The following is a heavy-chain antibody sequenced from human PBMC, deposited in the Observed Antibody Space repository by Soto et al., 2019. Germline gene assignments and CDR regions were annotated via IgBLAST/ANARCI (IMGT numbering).Heavy chain of an antibody. V-gene: IGHV1-69*02. CDR3: ARVRAYSGYGGYGY. D-gene: IGHD5-12*01. CDR2: IIPILGIA. Sequence: SVKVSCKASGGTFSSYTISWVRQAPGQGLEWMGRIIPILGIANYAQKFQGRVTITADKSTSTAYMELSSLRSEDTAVYYCARVRAYSGYGGYGYWGQGTLVTVSS. CDR1: GGTFSSYT. J-gene: IGHJ4*02.